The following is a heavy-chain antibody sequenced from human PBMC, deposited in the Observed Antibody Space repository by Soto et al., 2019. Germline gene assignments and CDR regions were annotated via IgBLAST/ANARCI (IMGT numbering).Heavy chain of an antibody. J-gene: IGHJ6*02. CDR1: GGSVSSGSYY. CDR2: IYYSGST. D-gene: IGHD6-19*01. Sequence: QVQLQESGPGLVKPSETLSLTCTVSGGSVSSGSYYWSWIRQPPGKGLEWIGYIYYSGSTNYNPSLKSRVTISVDTSKNQFSLKLRSVTAAETAVYYCARGIEGWYQGRYYYGMDVWGQGTTVTVSS. CDR3: ARGIEGWYQGRYYYGMDV. V-gene: IGHV4-61*01.